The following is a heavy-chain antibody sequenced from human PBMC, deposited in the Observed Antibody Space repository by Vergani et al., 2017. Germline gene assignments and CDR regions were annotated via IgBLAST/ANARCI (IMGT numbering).Heavy chain of an antibody. Sequence: EVQLVESGGGLVQPGGSLRLSCAASGFTFSSYSMNWVRQAPGKGLEWVSYISSSSSTTYYAESVKGRFTISRDNAKNSLYLQMNSLRAEDTAVYYCARDRGITGSKFQDLWGQGTLVTVSS. CDR1: GFTFSSYS. J-gene: IGHJ4*02. D-gene: IGHD1-20*01. V-gene: IGHV3-48*01. CDR3: ARDRGITGSKFQDL. CDR2: ISSSSSTT.